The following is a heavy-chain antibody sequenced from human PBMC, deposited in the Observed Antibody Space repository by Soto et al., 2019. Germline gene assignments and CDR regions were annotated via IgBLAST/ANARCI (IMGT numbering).Heavy chain of an antibody. CDR3: GGDCSSTSGYVMDV. J-gene: IGHJ6*04. CDR2: IYYSGST. D-gene: IGHD2-2*01. V-gene: IGHV4-31*03. Sequence: QVQLQESGPGLVKPSQTLSLTCTVSGGSISRGGYYWSWIRQHPGKGLEWIGYIYYSGSTYYNPSLKSRVTISVDTSKNQFSVKLSSVTGAGTAVYYCGGDCSSTSGYVMDVWGKGTTVTVSS. CDR1: GGSISRGGYY.